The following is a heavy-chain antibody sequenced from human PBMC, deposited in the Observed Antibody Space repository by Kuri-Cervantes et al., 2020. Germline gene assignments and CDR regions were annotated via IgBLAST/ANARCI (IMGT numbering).Heavy chain of an antibody. J-gene: IGHJ6*03. Sequence: ASVKVSCKASGGTFSSYAIRWVRQAPGQGLEWMGWISAYNGDTNYAQKLQGRVTMTTDTSTSTGYMELRSLGSDDTAVYYCARDRGYNYYYYMDVWGKGTTVTVSS. CDR3: ARDRGYNYYYYMDV. V-gene: IGHV1-18*01. CDR1: GGTFSSYA. D-gene: IGHD3-22*01. CDR2: ISAYNGDT.